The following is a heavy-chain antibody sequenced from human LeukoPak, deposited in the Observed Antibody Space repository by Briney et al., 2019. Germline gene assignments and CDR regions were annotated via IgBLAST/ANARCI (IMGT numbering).Heavy chain of an antibody. CDR2: ISSSGSTI. J-gene: IGHJ4*02. Sequence: PGGSLRLSCAASGFTFSSYEMNWVRHAPGKGLECVSYISSSGSTIYYADSVKGRFTISRDNAKNSLYLQMNSLRGEETAVYYCARVLMGATDYWGQGTLVTVSS. CDR1: GFTFSSYE. V-gene: IGHV3-48*03. D-gene: IGHD1-26*01. CDR3: ARVLMGATDY.